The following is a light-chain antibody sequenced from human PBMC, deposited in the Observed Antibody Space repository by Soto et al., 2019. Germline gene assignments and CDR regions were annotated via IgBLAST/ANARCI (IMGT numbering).Light chain of an antibody. CDR1: QVISSW. V-gene: IGKV1-12*01. Sequence: IQMTQSPSSVSASVGDTVTITCRASQVISSWLAWYQQKPGKAPNLLIYAASNLQSGVPSRFSGSESGTEFTLTISSLQPEDFATYYCQQASSFPLTVGGGTKVDIK. J-gene: IGKJ4*01. CDR3: QQASSFPLT. CDR2: AAS.